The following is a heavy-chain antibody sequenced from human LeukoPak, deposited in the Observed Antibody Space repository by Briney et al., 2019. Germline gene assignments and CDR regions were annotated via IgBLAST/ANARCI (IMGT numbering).Heavy chain of an antibody. CDR1: GDTLSELS. J-gene: IGHJ5*02. D-gene: IGHD3-10*01. CDR3: ATPRGIYGAGSYFSS. V-gene: IGHV1-24*01. CDR2: FDPGDGER. Sequence: ASVRVSCKVSGDTLSELSMHWVRQAPGKGLEWMGGFDPGDGERIYAQKFQGRITMTEDTSTDTAYMQLSNLGSEDTAVYYCATPRGIYGAGSYFSSWGQGTLVTVSS.